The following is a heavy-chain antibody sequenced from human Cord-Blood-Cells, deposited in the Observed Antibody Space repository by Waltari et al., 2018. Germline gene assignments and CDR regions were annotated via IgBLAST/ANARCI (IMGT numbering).Heavy chain of an antibody. J-gene: IGHJ3*02. V-gene: IGHV4-38-2*02. CDR1: GYSISSGYY. CDR3: ARDSIAARPVGAFDI. CDR2: IYHSGST. Sequence: QVQLQESGPGLVKPSETLSLTCAVSGYSISSGYYWGWIRQPPGKGLEWIGSIYHSGSTSYNPSLMSRVTISVDTSKNQFSLKLSSVTAADTAVYYCARDSIAARPVGAFDIWGQGTMVTVSS. D-gene: IGHD6-6*01.